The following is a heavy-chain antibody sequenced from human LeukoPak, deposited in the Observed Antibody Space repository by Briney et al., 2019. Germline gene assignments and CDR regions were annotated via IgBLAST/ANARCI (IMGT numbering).Heavy chain of an antibody. J-gene: IGHJ5*02. V-gene: IGHV4-38-2*01. CDR2: LYHSGST. CDR3: ARLGTIFGVVERVWFDP. Sequence: KPSETLSLTCAVSGYSISCGYYWGWIRQPPGKGLVWLGSLYHSGSTYYNPSLKSRVIISVDTSKNQYSQLLSCVTAADTAVYYYARLGTIFGVVERVWFDPWGQRTLVTVSS. D-gene: IGHD3-3*01. CDR1: GYSISCGYY.